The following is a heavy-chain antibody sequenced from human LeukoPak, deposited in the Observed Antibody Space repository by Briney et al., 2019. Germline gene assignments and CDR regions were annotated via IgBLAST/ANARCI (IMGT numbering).Heavy chain of an antibody. CDR2: VYYSGNT. CDR3: ANMQNYYYGMDV. V-gene: IGHV4-39*01. CDR1: GGSISSSTYY. D-gene: IGHD2-2*01. J-gene: IGHJ6*02. Sequence: SETLSLTCTVSGGSISSSTYYWGWIRQPPGKGLEWIGSVYYSGNTYYNPSLKSRVTISVDTSKNQFSLKLGSVTAADTAVYYCANMQNYYYGMDVWGHGTTVTVSS.